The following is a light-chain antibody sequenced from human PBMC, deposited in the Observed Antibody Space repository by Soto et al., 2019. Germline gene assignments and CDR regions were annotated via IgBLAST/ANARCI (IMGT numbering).Light chain of an antibody. Sequence: DIQMTQSPSTLSASVGDRVTITCRASQNIERWLAWYQQKPGKAPKLLLYDVSSLESGVPSRFSGSGSGTEFILTINGLQPDDFATYYCQQNNSYPVTFGQGTKVDIK. V-gene: IGKV1-5*01. CDR3: QQNNSYPVT. CDR1: QNIERW. J-gene: IGKJ1*01. CDR2: DVS.